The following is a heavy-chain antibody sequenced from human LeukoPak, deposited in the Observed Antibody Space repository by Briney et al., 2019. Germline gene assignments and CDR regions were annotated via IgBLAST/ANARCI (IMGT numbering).Heavy chain of an antibody. CDR1: GFTVNSYA. V-gene: IGHV3-23*01. J-gene: IGHJ4*02. D-gene: IGHD4-17*01. CDR2: ISAGGDNT. CDR3: AKGGRRHYGDYVAF. Sequence: PGGSLRLSCDASGFTVNSYAMNWVRQAPGKGLEWVSVISAGGDNTYYADSVKGRFTISRDDSKNTVYLQMNSLRADDTAVYHCAKGGRRHYGDYVAFWGQGTLVTVSS.